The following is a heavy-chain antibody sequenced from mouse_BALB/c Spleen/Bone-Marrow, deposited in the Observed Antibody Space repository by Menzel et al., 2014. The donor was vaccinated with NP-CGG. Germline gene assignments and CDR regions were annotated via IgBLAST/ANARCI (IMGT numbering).Heavy chain of an antibody. V-gene: IGHV1-18*01. Sequence: VHVKQSGPELVKPGASMRISCKASGYSFTGYTMNWVKQSYGKNLEWIGLINPYNGGTSYNQKFKGKATLTVDKSSSTAYMELLSLTSEDSAVYYCARDFDYYGSSSVTCWGQGTLVTVSA. D-gene: IGHD1-1*01. CDR1: GYSFTGYT. J-gene: IGHJ3*01. CDR3: ARDFDYYGSSSVTC. CDR2: INPYNGGT.